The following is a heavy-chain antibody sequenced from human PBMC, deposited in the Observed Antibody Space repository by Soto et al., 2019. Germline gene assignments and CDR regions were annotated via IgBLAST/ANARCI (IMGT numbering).Heavy chain of an antibody. V-gene: IGHV3-33*01. J-gene: IGHJ4*02. CDR3: ARAGGRGVTLDY. D-gene: IGHD3-10*01. Sequence: QVQLVESGGGVVQPGRSLRLSCAASGFTFSSYGMHWVRQAPGKGLEWVAVIWYDGSNKYYADSVKGRFTISRDNSKNTLDLQMNSLRAEDTAVYYCARAGGRGVTLDYWGQGTLVTVSS. CDR1: GFTFSSYG. CDR2: IWYDGSNK.